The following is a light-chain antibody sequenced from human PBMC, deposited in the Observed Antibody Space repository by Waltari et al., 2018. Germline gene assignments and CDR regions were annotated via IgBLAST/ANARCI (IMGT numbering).Light chain of an antibody. J-gene: IGLJ2*01. V-gene: IGLV1-47*01. CDR2: RNN. Sequence: PGERGTIPCSASSSNIGRNYVHWYQQHPGTAQQVLICRNNQLPSGYPDRFPGPQSGPPAPLAISGLRSEDEADYYWAAWDDSLSVVVFGGGTKLTVL. CDR3: AAWDDSLSVVV. CDR1: SSNIGRNY.